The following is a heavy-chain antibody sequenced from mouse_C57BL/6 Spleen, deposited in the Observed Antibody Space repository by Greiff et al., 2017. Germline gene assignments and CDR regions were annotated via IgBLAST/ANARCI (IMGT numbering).Heavy chain of an antibody. J-gene: IGHJ3*01. Sequence: DVHLVESGGDLVKPGGSLKLSCAASGFTFSSYGMSWVRQTPDKRLEWVATISSGGSYPYYPDSVKGRFTISRDNAKNTLYLQMSSLKSEDTAMYYCARHTDYQFAYWGQGTLVTVSA. V-gene: IGHV5-6*01. CDR3: ARHTDYQFAY. D-gene: IGHD2-4*01. CDR1: GFTFSSYG. CDR2: ISSGGSYP.